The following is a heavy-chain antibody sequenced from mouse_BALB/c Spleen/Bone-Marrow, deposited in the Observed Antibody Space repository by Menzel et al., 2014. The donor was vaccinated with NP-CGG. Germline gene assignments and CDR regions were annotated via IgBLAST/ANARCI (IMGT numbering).Heavy chain of an antibody. CDR2: IWAGGST. Sequence: VQRVESGPGLVAPSQRLSITCTVSGFSLTNYGVHWVRQPPGKGLEWLGLIWAGGSTNYNSALMSRLSISKDNSKSXVFLKMNSLQTDDTAMYYCARKDYGSRGGYFDVWGAGTTVTVSS. J-gene: IGHJ1*01. CDR3: ARKDYGSRGGYFDV. V-gene: IGHV2-9*02. CDR1: GFSLTNYG. D-gene: IGHD1-1*01.